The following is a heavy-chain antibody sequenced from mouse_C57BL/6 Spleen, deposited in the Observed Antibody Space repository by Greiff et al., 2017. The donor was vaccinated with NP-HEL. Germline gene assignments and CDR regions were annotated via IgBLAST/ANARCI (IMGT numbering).Heavy chain of an antibody. Sequence: QVQLKQSGPELVKPGAPVKISCKASGYAFSSSWMNWVKQRPGKGLEWIGRIYPGDGDTNYNGKFKGKATLTADKSSSTAYMQLSSLTSEDSAVYFCARSWGTTVVDYWGQGTTLTVSS. CDR1: GYAFSSSW. J-gene: IGHJ2*01. CDR3: ARSWGTTVVDY. D-gene: IGHD1-1*01. V-gene: IGHV1-82*01. CDR2: IYPGDGDT.